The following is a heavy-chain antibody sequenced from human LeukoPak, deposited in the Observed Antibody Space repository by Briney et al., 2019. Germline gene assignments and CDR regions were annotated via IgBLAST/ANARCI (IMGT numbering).Heavy chain of an antibody. CDR1: GFTFTTYE. CDR2: ISGSGSSI. CDR3: ARDDVLSLGISFDL. D-gene: IGHD3-10*02. V-gene: IGHV3-48*03. J-gene: IGHJ2*01. Sequence: GRSLRLSCAASGFTFTTYEMNWVRQAPGKGLEWVSYISGSGSSIYYADSVEGRFTISRDNAKHSLYLQMNSLRAEDTAVYYCARDDVLSLGISFDLWGRGTLVTVSS.